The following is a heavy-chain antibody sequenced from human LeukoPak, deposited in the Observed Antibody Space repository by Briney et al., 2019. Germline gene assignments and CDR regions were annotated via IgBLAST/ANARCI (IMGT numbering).Heavy chain of an antibody. V-gene: IGHV3-30*18. CDR2: ISYDGSNK. Sequence: GGSLRLSCAATGFTFSRYGMHWVRQAPGKGLEWVAQISYDGSNKHYGDSVKGRFTIARDNSKNTLFLQMNSLRGEDAAVYYCAKEGRRYFDYWGQGNLVTVST. J-gene: IGHJ4*02. CDR3: AKEGRRYFDY. CDR1: GFTFSRYG.